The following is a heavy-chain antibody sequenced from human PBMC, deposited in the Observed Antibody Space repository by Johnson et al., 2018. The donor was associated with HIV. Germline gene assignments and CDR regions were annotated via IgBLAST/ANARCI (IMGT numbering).Heavy chain of an antibody. D-gene: IGHD2-21*02. J-gene: IGHJ3*02. CDR1: GFTFSSYA. CDR3: AKDKAVVTALYDAFDI. CDR2: ISYDGSEK. Sequence: VQLVESGGVVVQPGGSLRLSCAASGFTFSSYAMHWVRQAPGKGLEWVAVISYDGSEKYYADSVKGRFTISRDSSKNTLYLQVNSLRAEDTAVYYCAKDKAVVTALYDAFDIWGQGTMVTVSS. V-gene: IGHV3-30*04.